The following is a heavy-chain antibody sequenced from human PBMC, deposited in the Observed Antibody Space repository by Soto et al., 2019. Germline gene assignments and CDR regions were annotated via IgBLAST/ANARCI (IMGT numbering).Heavy chain of an antibody. CDR3: ARVQPLPAAINWFDP. D-gene: IGHD2-2*01. CDR1: GGSISSGDYY. V-gene: IGHV4-30-4*01. Sequence: SETLSLTCAVSGGSISSGDYYWSWIRQPPGKGLEWIGYIYYSGSTYYNPSLKSRVTISVDTSKNQFSLKLSSVTAADTAVYYCARVQPLPAAINWFDPWGQGTLVTVSS. CDR2: IYYSGST. J-gene: IGHJ5*02.